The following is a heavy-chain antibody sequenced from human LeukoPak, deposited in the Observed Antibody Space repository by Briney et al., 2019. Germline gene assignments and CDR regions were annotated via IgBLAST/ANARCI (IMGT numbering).Heavy chain of an antibody. Sequence: SGGSLRLSCAASGFSFSNYGMHWVRQAPGKGLEGVAVIWYDGVNKYYADSVKGRFTISRDNSEKRLFLQMNSLRPDDSALYYCTKDLMTGFSSGWYFAYWGQGTLVTVSS. J-gene: IGHJ4*02. CDR3: TKDLMTGFSSGWYFAY. V-gene: IGHV3-33*03. CDR2: IWYDGVNK. D-gene: IGHD6-19*01. CDR1: GFSFSNYG.